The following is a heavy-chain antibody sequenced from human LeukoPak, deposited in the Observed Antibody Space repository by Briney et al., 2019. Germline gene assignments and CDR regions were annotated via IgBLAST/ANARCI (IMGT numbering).Heavy chain of an antibody. D-gene: IGHD3-22*01. CDR1: GYTFTGYY. J-gene: IGHJ3*02. CDR3: ARVALVYDSSGDAFDI. V-gene: IGHV1-2*04. Sequence: ASVKVSCKASGYTFTGYYMHWVRQAPGQGLEWMGWINPNSGGTNYAQKFQGWVTMTRDTSISTAYMELSRLRSDDTAVYYCARVALVYDSSGDAFDIWGQGTMVTVSS. CDR2: INPNSGGT.